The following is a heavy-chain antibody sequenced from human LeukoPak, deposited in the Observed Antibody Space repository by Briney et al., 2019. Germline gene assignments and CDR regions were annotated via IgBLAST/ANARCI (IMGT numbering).Heavy chain of an antibody. CDR3: AKNGWLRSSGLWGDY. V-gene: IGHV3-23*01. Sequence: GGSLRLSCAASGFIFSNYAMSWVRQAPGKGLEWVSAIGGSGGSTFYADSVKGRFTISRDNSRKTLYLQMNSLRAEDTAIYYCAKNGWLRSSGLWGDYWGQGALVTVSS. CDR1: GFIFSNYA. CDR2: IGGSGGST. D-gene: IGHD5-12*01. J-gene: IGHJ4*02.